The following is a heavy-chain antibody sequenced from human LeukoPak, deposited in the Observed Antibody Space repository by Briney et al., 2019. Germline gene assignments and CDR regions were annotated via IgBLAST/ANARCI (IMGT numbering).Heavy chain of an antibody. Sequence: ASVKVSCKASGYTFTSYYMHWVRQAPGQGLEWMGLINPSGGSTSYAQKFQGRVTITRDTSTSTVYMELSSLRSEDTAVYYCARRLGDGDYVYYFDYWGQGTLVTVSS. D-gene: IGHD4-17*01. CDR3: ARRLGDGDYVYYFDY. V-gene: IGHV1-46*01. J-gene: IGHJ4*02. CDR2: INPSGGST. CDR1: GYTFTSYY.